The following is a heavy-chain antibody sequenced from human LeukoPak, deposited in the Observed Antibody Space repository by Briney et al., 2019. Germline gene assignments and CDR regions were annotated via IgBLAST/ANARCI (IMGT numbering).Heavy chain of an antibody. CDR3: AKMQGYFDY. V-gene: IGHV3-23*01. CDR1: GLTFSSYG. CDR2: ITGDGTTT. J-gene: IGHJ4*02. Sequence: GGSLRLSCEASGLTFSSYGMSWVRQAPGKGLQWVSAITGDGTTTYYADSVKGRFTISRDNSKNMLYLQMSSLRAEDTAVYYCAKMQGYFDYWGQGTLVPVPS.